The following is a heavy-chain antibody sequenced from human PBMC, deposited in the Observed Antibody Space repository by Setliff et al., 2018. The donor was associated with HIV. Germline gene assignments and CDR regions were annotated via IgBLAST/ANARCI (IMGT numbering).Heavy chain of an antibody. CDR3: ARGIENFWSGYIR. CDR2: IYYNGNT. V-gene: IGHV4-59*11. J-gene: IGHJ4*02. CDR1: GGSISSHY. Sequence: SETLSLTCTVSGGSISSHYWSWIRLPPGKGLEWIGTIYYNGNTNYIPSLKSRVAISVDTSKNLFSLKMNSVTPADTAVYYCARGIENFWSGYIRWGQGTLVTVSS. D-gene: IGHD3-3*01.